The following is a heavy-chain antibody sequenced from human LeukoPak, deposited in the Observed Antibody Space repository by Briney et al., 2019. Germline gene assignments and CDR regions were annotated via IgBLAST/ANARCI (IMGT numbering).Heavy chain of an antibody. V-gene: IGHV3-53*01. CDR3: ARDGYSSGWLLYMDV. D-gene: IGHD6-19*01. Sequence: GGSLRLSCAASGFTVSSNYMSWVRQAPGKGLEWVSVIYSGGSTYYAGSVKGRFTISRDNSKNTLYLQMNSLRAEDTAVYYCARDGYSSGWLLYMDVWGKGTTVTVSS. CDR1: GFTVSSNY. CDR2: IYSGGST. J-gene: IGHJ6*03.